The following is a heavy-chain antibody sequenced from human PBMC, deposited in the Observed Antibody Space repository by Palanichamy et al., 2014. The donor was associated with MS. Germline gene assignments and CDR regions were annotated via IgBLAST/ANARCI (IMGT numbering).Heavy chain of an antibody. CDR3: ARRGYYDSHGPPH. V-gene: IGHV4-61*02. CDR1: GGSISSGSYY. Sequence: QVQLQESGPGLVKPSQTLSLTCTVSGGSISSGSYYWTWIRQPAGKGLEWIGRVYTSGSTNYNPSLKSRVTISVDTSKNQFFLKLRSVTAADTAVYYCARRGYYDSHGPPHWGQGTLVTVSS. CDR2: VYTSGST. D-gene: IGHD3-22*01. J-gene: IGHJ4*02.